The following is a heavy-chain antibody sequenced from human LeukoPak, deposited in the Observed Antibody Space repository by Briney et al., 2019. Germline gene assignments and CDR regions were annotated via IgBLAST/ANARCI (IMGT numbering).Heavy chain of an antibody. D-gene: IGHD3-3*01. Sequence: GGSLRLPCAASGFDFSSNWMHWVRHAPGQGLVWVSRIKGDGISTNYADSVKGRFTISRDVAKNTLYLQMNSLRAEDTGVYYCAKDHYWSIDYWGRGTLVTVSS. CDR3: AKDHYWSIDY. J-gene: IGHJ4*02. CDR2: IKGDGIST. CDR1: GFDFSSNW. V-gene: IGHV3-74*01.